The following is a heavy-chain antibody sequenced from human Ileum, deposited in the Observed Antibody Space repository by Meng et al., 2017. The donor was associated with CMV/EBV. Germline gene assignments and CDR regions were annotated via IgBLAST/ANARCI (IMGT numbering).Heavy chain of an antibody. V-gene: IGHV4-39*07. CDR3: ARNVGFYSSQIAY. CDR2: VYYSGTT. D-gene: IGHD3-3*01. Sequence: HLQLEESGPGLVKPQETLSLTCPASGGSTTSSTYYWGWIRQPPGKGLEWIGSVYYSGTTYYNPSLKSRVNMSIDTSKNRFSLKLSSATAADTAVYYCARNVGFYSSQIAYWGQGALVTVSS. J-gene: IGHJ4*02. CDR1: GGSTTSSTYY.